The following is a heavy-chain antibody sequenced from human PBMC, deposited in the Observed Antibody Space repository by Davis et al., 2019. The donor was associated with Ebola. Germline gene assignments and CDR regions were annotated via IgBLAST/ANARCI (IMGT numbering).Heavy chain of an antibody. CDR3: ARVRSWGVVVPAASSFGLLVGNTKNYYYYGMDV. Sequence: PGGSLRLSCAASGFTFSSYWMSWVRQAPGKGLEWVANIKQDGSEKYYVDSVKGRFTISRDNAKNSLYLQMNSLRAEDTAVYYCARVRSWGVVVPAASSFGLLVGNTKNYYYYGMDVWGQGTTVTVSS. V-gene: IGHV3-7*01. J-gene: IGHJ6*02. D-gene: IGHD2-2*01. CDR1: GFTFSSYW. CDR2: IKQDGSEK.